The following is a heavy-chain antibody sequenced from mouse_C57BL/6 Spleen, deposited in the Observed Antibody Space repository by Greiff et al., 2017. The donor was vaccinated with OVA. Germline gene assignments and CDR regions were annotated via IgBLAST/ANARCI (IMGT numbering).Heavy chain of an antibody. CDR2: IDPSDSYT. J-gene: IGHJ1*03. Sequence: QVQLQQPGAELVKPGASVKLSCKASGYTFTSYWMQWVKQRPGQGLEWIGEIDPSDSYTNYNQKFKGKATLTVDTSSSTAYMQLSSLTSEASAVYYCARSSSYDWYFDVWGTGTTVTVSS. D-gene: IGHD1-1*01. V-gene: IGHV1-50*01. CDR1: GYTFTSYW. CDR3: ARSSSYDWYFDV.